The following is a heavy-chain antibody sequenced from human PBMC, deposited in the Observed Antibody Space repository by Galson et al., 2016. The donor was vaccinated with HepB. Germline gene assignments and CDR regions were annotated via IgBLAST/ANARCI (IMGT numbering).Heavy chain of an antibody. Sequence: SLRLSCAASGFTLSRYWMNWVRQAPGKGLEWVATIKGDGSGTYYAESAKGRFTISRDNVKNSLFLQLNSLRDEDTAVYYCAKGGDEPGWNFWHWGQGTLVSVSS. J-gene: IGHJ1*01. CDR2: IKGDGSGT. D-gene: IGHD4-17*01. V-gene: IGHV3-7*03. CDR1: GFTLSRYW. CDR3: AKGGDEPGWNFWH.